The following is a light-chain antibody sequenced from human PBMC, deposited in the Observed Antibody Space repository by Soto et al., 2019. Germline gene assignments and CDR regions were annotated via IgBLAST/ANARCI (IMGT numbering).Light chain of an antibody. V-gene: IGLV2-14*01. Sequence: QSVLTQPASVSASPGQSITIPCTGTSSDVGGYNYVSWYQQHPGKVPKLIIYGVTNRPSGVSNRFSGSKSGNTASLTISGLQAEDEADYYCSSYTTSPLSYVFGTGTKVTVL. J-gene: IGLJ1*01. CDR3: SSYTTSPLSYV. CDR2: GVT. CDR1: SSDVGGYNY.